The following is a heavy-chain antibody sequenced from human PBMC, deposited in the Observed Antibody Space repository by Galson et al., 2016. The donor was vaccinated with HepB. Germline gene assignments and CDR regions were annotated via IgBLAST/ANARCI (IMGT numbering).Heavy chain of an antibody. CDR1: GFTFSDYY. Sequence: SLRLSCAASGFTFSDYYMNWVRQAPGKGLEWVSSISSSSSRYYADSVKGRFTISRDNAKNSLYLQMNSLRDEDTAVYYCAREIPSRGKSDYWGQGTLVTVSS. CDR3: AREIPSRGKSDY. J-gene: IGHJ4*02. CDR2: ISSSSSR. D-gene: IGHD3-10*01. V-gene: IGHV3-69-1*01.